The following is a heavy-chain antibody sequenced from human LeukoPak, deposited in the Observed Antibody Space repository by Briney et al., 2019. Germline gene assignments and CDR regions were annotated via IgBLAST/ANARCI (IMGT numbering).Heavy chain of an antibody. V-gene: IGHV4-59*01. CDR3: ARAISGSAPIGGAFDI. J-gene: IGHJ3*02. D-gene: IGHD6-6*01. CDR2: IYYSGST. CDR1: GGSISSYY. Sequence: SETLSLTCTVSGGSISSYYWSWIRQPPGKGLEWIGYIYYSGSTNYNPSLKSRVTISVDTSKNQFSLKLSSVTAADTAVYYCARAISGSAPIGGAFDIWGQGTMVTVSS.